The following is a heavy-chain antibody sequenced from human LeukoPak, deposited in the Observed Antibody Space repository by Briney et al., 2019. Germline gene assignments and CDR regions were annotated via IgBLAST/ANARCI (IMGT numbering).Heavy chain of an antibody. V-gene: IGHV3-48*03. D-gene: IGHD7-27*01. CDR2: ISSGGTTI. Sequence: GGSLRLSCAASGFTFSSDEMNWVRQAPGKGLEWVSYISSGGTTIYYTGSVKGRFTVSRDNAKNSLYLQMNSLRAEDTAVYYCARVGWGLFDYWGQGTLVTVSS. J-gene: IGHJ4*02. CDR1: GFTFSSDE. CDR3: ARVGWGLFDY.